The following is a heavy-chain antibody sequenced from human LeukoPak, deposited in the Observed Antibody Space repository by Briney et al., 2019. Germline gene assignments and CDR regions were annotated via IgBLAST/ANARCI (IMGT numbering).Heavy chain of an antibody. Sequence: GGSLRLSCAASGFTFSDYYMSWIRQAPGKGLEWVSYISTSGRTIYYADSVKGRFTISRDNSKNSLYLQMNSLRAEDTAVYYCARDSASRGYSYGSGKYFDSWGQGTLVTVSS. CDR3: ARDSASRGYSYGSGKYFDS. CDR1: GFTFSDYY. J-gene: IGHJ4*02. D-gene: IGHD5-18*01. V-gene: IGHV3-11*04. CDR2: ISTSGRTI.